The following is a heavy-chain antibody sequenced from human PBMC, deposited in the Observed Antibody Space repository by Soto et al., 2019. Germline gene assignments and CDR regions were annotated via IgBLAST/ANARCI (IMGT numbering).Heavy chain of an antibody. J-gene: IGHJ6*03. Sequence: PSQTLSLTCAISGDSVSSNSAAWNWIRQSPSRGLEWLGRTYYRSKWYNDYAVSVKRRITINPDTSKNQCSLQLNSVAPVDTAVYYCARDPWNYVANYNMDVWGKGTTVTVSS. CDR1: GDSVSSNSAA. D-gene: IGHD1-7*01. V-gene: IGHV6-1*01. CDR3: ARDPWNYVANYNMDV. CDR2: TYYRSKWYN.